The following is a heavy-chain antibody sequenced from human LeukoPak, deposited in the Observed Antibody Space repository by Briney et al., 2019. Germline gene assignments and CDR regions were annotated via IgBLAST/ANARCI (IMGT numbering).Heavy chain of an antibody. V-gene: IGHV4-59*01. Sequence: PSETLSLTCTVSGGSISSYYWSWIRQPPGKGLEWIGYIYYSGSTNYNPSLKSRVTISVDMSKNQFSLKLSSVTAADTAVYYCARDRRYCTNGVCYYYYYYMDVWGKGTTVTVSS. CDR1: GGSISSYY. D-gene: IGHD2-8*01. CDR3: ARDRRYCTNGVCYYYYYYMDV. J-gene: IGHJ6*03. CDR2: IYYSGST.